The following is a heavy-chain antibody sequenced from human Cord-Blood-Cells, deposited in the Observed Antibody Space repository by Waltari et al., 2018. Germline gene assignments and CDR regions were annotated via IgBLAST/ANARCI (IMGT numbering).Heavy chain of an antibody. J-gene: IGHJ4*02. Sequence: EVQLLESGGGLVQPGGSLRLSCAAPGFTFSSYAMTRVRRAPGKGLEWVSAISGSGGSTYYADSVKGRFTISRDNSKNTLYLQMNSLRAEDTAVYYCAKAPRKGFEGYWGQGTLVTVSS. D-gene: IGHD3-10*01. V-gene: IGHV3-23*01. CDR2: ISGSGGST. CDR1: GFTFSSYA. CDR3: AKAPRKGFEGY.